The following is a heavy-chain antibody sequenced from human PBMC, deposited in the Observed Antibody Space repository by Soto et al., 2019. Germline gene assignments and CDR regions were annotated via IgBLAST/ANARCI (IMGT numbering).Heavy chain of an antibody. D-gene: IGHD6-19*01. V-gene: IGHV4-34*01. Sequence: PSETLSLTCAVYGGSFSGYYWSWIRQPPGKGLEWIGEINHSGSTNYNPSLKSRVTISVDTSKNQFSLKLSSVTAADTAAYYCARVSSGWYTPSFNYWGQGTLVTVPQ. CDR1: GGSFSGYY. J-gene: IGHJ4*02. CDR3: ARVSSGWYTPSFNY. CDR2: INHSGST.